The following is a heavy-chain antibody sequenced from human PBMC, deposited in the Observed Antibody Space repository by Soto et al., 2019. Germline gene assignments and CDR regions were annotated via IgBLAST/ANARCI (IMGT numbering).Heavy chain of an antibody. Sequence: QVQLVQSGAEVKKPGASVKVSCKASGYTFTSYGISWVRQAPGQGLEWMGWISAYNGNTNYAQKLQVRVTMTTDTSTSTASMELRSLRSDDTAVYYCARVGVAGTYYYYYGMDVWGQGTTVTVSS. CDR3: ARVGVAGTYYYYYGMDV. CDR1: GYTFTSYG. J-gene: IGHJ6*02. CDR2: ISAYNGNT. D-gene: IGHD6-19*01. V-gene: IGHV1-18*01.